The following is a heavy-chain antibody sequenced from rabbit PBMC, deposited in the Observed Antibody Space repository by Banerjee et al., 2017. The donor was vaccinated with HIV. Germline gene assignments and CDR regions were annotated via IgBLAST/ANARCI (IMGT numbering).Heavy chain of an antibody. CDR3: ARSNNYYDMDL. Sequence: QEQLEESGGDLVKPEGSLTLTCTASGFSFSNGYVMCWVRQAPGKGLEWIACINTISGDTVYATWAKGRFTISKTSSTTVTLQMTSLTAADTATYFCARSNNYYDMDLWGQGTLVTVS. CDR1: GFSFSNGYV. CDR2: INTISGDT. V-gene: IGHV1S45*01. J-gene: IGHJ6*01.